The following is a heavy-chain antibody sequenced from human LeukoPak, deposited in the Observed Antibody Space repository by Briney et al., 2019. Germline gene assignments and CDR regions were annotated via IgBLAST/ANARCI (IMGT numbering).Heavy chain of an antibody. CDR2: ISGSGGST. CDR3: AKTPGEGDFSWFDP. Sequence: PGGSLRLSCAASGFTFSSYGMSWVRQAPGKGLEWVSAISGSGGSTYYADSVKGRFTISRDKSKNTLYLQMNSLRAEDTAVYYCAKTPGEGDFSWFDPWGQGTLVTVSS. CDR1: GFTFSSYG. J-gene: IGHJ5*02. D-gene: IGHD2/OR15-2a*01. V-gene: IGHV3-23*01.